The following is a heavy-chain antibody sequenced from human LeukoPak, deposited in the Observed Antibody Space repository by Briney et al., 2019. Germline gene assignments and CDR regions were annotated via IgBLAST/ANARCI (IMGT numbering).Heavy chain of an antibody. J-gene: IGHJ6*02. D-gene: IGHD3-9*01. V-gene: IGHV1-3*01. CDR2: INAGNGNT. Sequence: ASVKVSCKASGYTLTSYYMHWVRQAPGQRLEWMGWINAGNGNTKYSQKFQGRVTITRDTSASTAYMELSSLRSEDTAVYYCARSVKATTYYDILTGYSNLYGMDVWGQGTTVTVSS. CDR1: GYTLTSYY. CDR3: ARSVKATTYYDILTGYSNLYGMDV.